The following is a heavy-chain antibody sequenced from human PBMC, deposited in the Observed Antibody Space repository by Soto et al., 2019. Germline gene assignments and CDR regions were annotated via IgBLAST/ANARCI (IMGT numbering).Heavy chain of an antibody. J-gene: IGHJ4*02. V-gene: IGHV1-18*01. Sequence: QVHLVQSGVEVKKPGASVKVSCKASGYNFINYGITWVRQAPGQGLEWMGWISVYNGNTKYAQNLQGRVTMTTDTSTSTAYMELRSLRSDDTAVYYCVRDPGGTLGDYWGQGTLVTVSS. CDR3: VRDPGGTLGDY. CDR1: GYNFINYG. D-gene: IGHD3-16*01. CDR2: ISVYNGNT.